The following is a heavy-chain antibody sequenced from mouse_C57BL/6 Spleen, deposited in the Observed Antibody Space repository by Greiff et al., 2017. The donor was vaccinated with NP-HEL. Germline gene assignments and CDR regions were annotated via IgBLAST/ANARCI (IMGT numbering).Heavy chain of an antibody. D-gene: IGHD1-1*01. Sequence: VQLQQPGAELVKPGASVKMSCKASGYTFTSYWITWVKQRPGQGLEWIGDIYPGSGSTNYNQKFKGKSTLTVDKSSSTAYMQISSLTSEDSAVYYCARDGVVARGAMDYWGQGTSVTVSS. V-gene: IGHV1-55*01. CDR1: GYTFTSYW. CDR2: IYPGSGST. J-gene: IGHJ4*01. CDR3: ARDGVVARGAMDY.